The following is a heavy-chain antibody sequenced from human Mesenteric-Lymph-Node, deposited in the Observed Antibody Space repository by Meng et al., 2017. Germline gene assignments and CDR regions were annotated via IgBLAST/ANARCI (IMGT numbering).Heavy chain of an antibody. CDR1: GYTFTSYG. Sequence: SVKVSCKASGYTFTSYGISWVRQAPGQGLEWMGGTIPIFGTVNYAQKLQGRVTITTDESTSTADMELSSLRSEDTGVYYCARVISYASGWNVWRDWGQGTLVTVSS. V-gene: IGHV1-69*05. CDR3: ARVISYASGWNVWRD. CDR2: TIPIFGTV. J-gene: IGHJ4*02. D-gene: IGHD6-19*01.